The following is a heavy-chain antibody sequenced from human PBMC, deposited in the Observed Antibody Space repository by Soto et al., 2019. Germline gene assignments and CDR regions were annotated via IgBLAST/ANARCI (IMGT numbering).Heavy chain of an antibody. CDR1: GFTFSTYE. Sequence: EVQLVESGGDLVQPGGSLRLSCAASGFTFSTYEFNWVRQAPGRGLEWISYISVSGNIIKYADSVKGRFTISRDNAENSLHLHMSSLRVDDTAVYFCVRDTMRASAAASIDYWGQGTQVIVSS. V-gene: IGHV3-48*03. D-gene: IGHD6-13*01. CDR2: ISVSGNII. J-gene: IGHJ4*02. CDR3: VRDTMRASAAASIDY.